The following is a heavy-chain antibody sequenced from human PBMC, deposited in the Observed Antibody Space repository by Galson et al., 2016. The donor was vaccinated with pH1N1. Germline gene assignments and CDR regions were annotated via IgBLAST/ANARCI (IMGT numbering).Heavy chain of an antibody. D-gene: IGHD3-9*01. CDR1: GFSLSASGEA. J-gene: IGHJ6*02. V-gene: IGHV2-5*02. Sequence: PALVKPTQTLTLTCAFSGFSLSASGEAVGWLRQPPGKAPEWLAMIYWDDSERYSQSLKDRLTISKDSTKRHVVLTMTDMDPEDTGTYYCGHSDNIVMEEAALDIFDSWGQGAAVHVSS. CDR2: IYWDDSE. CDR3: GHSDNIVMEEAALDIFDS.